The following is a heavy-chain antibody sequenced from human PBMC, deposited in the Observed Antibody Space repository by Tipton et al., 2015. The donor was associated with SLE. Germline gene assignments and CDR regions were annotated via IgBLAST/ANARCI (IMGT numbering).Heavy chain of an antibody. Sequence: TLSLTCTVSGGSISSSSYYWGWIRQPPRKGLEWIGSIYYSGSTYYNPSLKSRVTISVDTSKNQFSLKLSSVTAADTAVYFCASPQDYYHRGGLDVWGQGTTVTVSS. CDR3: ASPQDYYHRGGLDV. J-gene: IGHJ6*02. D-gene: IGHD3-22*01. V-gene: IGHV4-39*01. CDR1: GGSISSSSYY. CDR2: IYYSGST.